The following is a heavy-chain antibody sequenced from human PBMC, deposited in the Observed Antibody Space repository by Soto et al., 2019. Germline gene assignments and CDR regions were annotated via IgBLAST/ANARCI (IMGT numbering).Heavy chain of an antibody. CDR1: GDSVSSNSAA. Sequence: SQTLSLTCAISGDSVSSNSAAWNWIRQSPSRGLEWLGRTYYRSKWYNDYAVSVKSRITINPDTSKNQFSLQLNSVTPEDTAVYYCARGYSSSTAESYYFDCWDQVPLVTVSS. J-gene: IGHJ4*02. V-gene: IGHV6-1*01. CDR3: ARGYSSSTAESYYFDC. CDR2: TYYRSKWYN. D-gene: IGHD6-6*01.